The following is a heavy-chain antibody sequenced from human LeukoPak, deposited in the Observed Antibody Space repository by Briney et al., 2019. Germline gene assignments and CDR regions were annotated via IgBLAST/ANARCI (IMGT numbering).Heavy chain of an antibody. D-gene: IGHD2-2*01. CDR1: GYTFTSSG. Sequence: ASVKVSCTASGYTFTSSGISWGRQAPGQRLEWMGWVSAYNENTNHAQKLQGRVTMTTDKSTSTAYTEMRSLRSDDTAVYYCARAQCSSTSCYIDYWGQGTLVTVSS. CDR2: VSAYNENT. J-gene: IGHJ4*02. CDR3: ARAQCSSTSCYIDY. V-gene: IGHV1-18*01.